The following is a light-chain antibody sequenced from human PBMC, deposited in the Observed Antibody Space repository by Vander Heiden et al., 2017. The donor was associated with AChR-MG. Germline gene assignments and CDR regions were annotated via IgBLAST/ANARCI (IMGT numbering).Light chain of an antibody. CDR3: QQYGSSLYT. J-gene: IGKJ2*01. CDR2: GTS. CDR1: QSVRSSY. V-gene: IGKV3-20*01. Sequence: EIVLTQPPGTLSLSPGELATLPCRASQSVRSSYLAWYQQKRGQAPRLLIYGTSTRATGIPDRFSGSGSGTDFTLTISRLEPEDFAVYFCQQYGSSLYTFGQGTKLEI.